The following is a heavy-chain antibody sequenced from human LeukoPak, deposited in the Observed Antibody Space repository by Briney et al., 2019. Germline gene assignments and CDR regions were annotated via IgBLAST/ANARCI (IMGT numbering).Heavy chain of an antibody. J-gene: IGHJ4*02. Sequence: PGGSLRLSCAASGFTFSTHMMSWVRQLPGKGLEWVSAISGSGGSTYYADSVKGRFTISRDNSKNTLYLQMNSLRAEDTAVYYCATPPIVGAPYYFDYWGQGTLVTVSS. CDR2: ISGSGGST. V-gene: IGHV3-23*01. CDR3: ATPPIVGAPYYFDY. CDR1: GFTFSTHM. D-gene: IGHD1-26*01.